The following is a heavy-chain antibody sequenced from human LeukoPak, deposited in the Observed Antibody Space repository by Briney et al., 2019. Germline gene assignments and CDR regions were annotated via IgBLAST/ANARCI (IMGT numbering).Heavy chain of an antibody. V-gene: IGHV7-4-1*02. Sequence: ASVKVSCKASGYTFTNYAINWVRQAPGQGLEWMGWINTNTGNPTYAQGFTGRFVFSLDTSVSTAYLQISSLKAEDTAVYYCARGQGYCSGGSCPFYYYGMDVWGQGTTVTVSS. CDR2: INTNTGNP. CDR1: GYTFTNYA. D-gene: IGHD2-15*01. J-gene: IGHJ6*02. CDR3: ARGQGYCSGGSCPFYYYGMDV.